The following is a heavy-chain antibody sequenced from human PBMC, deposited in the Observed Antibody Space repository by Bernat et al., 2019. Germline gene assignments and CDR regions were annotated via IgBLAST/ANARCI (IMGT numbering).Heavy chain of an antibody. D-gene: IGHD3-22*01. V-gene: IGHV3-30-3*01. CDR2: ISYDGSNK. CDR1: GFTFSSYA. Sequence: QVQLVESGGGVVQPGRSLRLSCAASGFTFSSYAMHWVRQAPGKGLEWVAVISYDGSNKYYADSVKGRFTISRDNSKNTLYLQMNSLRAEDTAVYYCARGSRDSSGYIANAFDIWGQGTMVTVSS. CDR3: ARGSRDSSGYIANAFDI. J-gene: IGHJ3*02.